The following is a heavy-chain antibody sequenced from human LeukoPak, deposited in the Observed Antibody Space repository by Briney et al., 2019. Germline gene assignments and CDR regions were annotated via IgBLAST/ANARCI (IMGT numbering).Heavy chain of an antibody. CDR1: GGSVSSRTYY. D-gene: IGHD5-12*01. J-gene: IGHJ5*02. CDR2: LHCSGNT. V-gene: IGHV4-39*01. CDR3: ARQIIGIVATYPALDWFDP. Sequence: SETLSLTCTVSGGSVSSRTYYWGWIRQPPGKGLEWIGSLHCSGNTFYSPSLRSRVTLSVDTSKNQFSLKLSSVTAADTAIYYCARQIIGIVATYPALDWFDPWGQGTLVTVSS.